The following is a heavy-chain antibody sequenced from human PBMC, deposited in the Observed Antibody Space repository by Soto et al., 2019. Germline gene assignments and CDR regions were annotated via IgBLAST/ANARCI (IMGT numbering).Heavy chain of an antibody. J-gene: IGHJ6*02. V-gene: IGHV1-69*13. D-gene: IGHD6-13*01. Sequence: ASVKVSCKASGGTFSSYAISWVRQAPGQGLEWMGGIIPIFGTANYAQKFQGRVTITADESTSTAYMELSSLKTEDTAVYYCTTDGQVLANGMDVWGQGTTVTVSS. CDR2: IIPIFGTA. CDR1: GGTFSSYA. CDR3: TTDGQVLANGMDV.